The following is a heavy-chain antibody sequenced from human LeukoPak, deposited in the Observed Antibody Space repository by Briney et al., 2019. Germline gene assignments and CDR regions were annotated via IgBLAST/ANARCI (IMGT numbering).Heavy chain of an antibody. CDR1: GGSISNYY. CDR3: ARVGIMITFGGVIAPNDAFDI. Sequence: PSGTLSLTCTVSGGSISNYYWSWIRPPPGKGREWMGYIYYSGSTNYSPSLKSRVTISVDTSKNRFSLELSSVTAADTAVYYCARVGIMITFGGVIAPNDAFDIWGQGTMVTVSS. D-gene: IGHD3-16*02. V-gene: IGHV4-59*01. CDR2: IYYSGST. J-gene: IGHJ3*02.